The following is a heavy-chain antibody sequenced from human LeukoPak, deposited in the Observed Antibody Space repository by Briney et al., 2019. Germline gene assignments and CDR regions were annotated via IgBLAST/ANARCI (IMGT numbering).Heavy chain of an antibody. D-gene: IGHD6-6*01. J-gene: IGHJ3*01. Sequence: TGGSLRLSCAASGFTFSSYAMLWVRQAPGKGLEWVAVISYDGSNKYYADSVKGRFTISRDNSKNTLYLQMNSLRAEDTAVYYCARSSYSSSSSVWGQGTMVTVSS. CDR3: ARSSYSSSSSV. V-gene: IGHV3-30*04. CDR1: GFTFSSYA. CDR2: ISYDGSNK.